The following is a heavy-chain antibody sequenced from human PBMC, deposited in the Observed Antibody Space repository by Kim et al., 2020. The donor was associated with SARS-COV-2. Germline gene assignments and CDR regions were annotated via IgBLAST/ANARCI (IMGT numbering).Heavy chain of an antibody. V-gene: IGHV1-24*01. CDR1: GYTLTELS. CDR3: ATDLNKYSSSWYVWFDP. D-gene: IGHD6-13*01. CDR2: FDPEDGET. Sequence: ASVKVSCKVSGYTLTELSMHWVRQAPGKGLEWMGGFDPEDGETIYAQKFQGRVTMTEDTSTDTAYMELSSLRSEDTAVYYCATDLNKYSSSWYVWFDPWGQGPLVTVSS. J-gene: IGHJ5*02.